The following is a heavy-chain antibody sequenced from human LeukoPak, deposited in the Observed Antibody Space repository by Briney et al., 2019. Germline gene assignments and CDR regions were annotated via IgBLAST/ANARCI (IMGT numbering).Heavy chain of an antibody. CDR3: ARAGIVDSSGYFAY. Sequence: ASVKVSCKASGYTFISDYMHGVRQARGQGLEWMGIINPSGGSTSYAQKFQGRVTMTRDMSTSTFYMELSSLRSEDTAVYYCARAGIVDSSGYFAYWGQGTLVTVSS. CDR2: INPSGGST. CDR1: GYTFISDY. J-gene: IGHJ4*02. D-gene: IGHD3-22*01. V-gene: IGHV1-46*01.